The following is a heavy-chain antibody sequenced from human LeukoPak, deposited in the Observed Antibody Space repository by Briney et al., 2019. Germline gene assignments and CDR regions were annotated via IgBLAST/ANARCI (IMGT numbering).Heavy chain of an antibody. CDR2: ISAYNGNT. CDR1: GYTFTSYG. Sequence: GASVTVSCTASGYTFTSYGISWVRQAPGQGLEWMGWISAYNGNTNYAQKLQGGVTMTTDTSTSTAYMELRSLRSDDTAVYYCARYFGGGRATNGFDYWGQGTLVTVSS. D-gene: IGHD2-8*01. CDR3: ARYFGGGRATNGFDY. V-gene: IGHV1-18*01. J-gene: IGHJ4*02.